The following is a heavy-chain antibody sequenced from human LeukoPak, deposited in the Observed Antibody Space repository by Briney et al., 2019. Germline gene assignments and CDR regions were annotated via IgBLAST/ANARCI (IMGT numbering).Heavy chain of an antibody. V-gene: IGHV4-34*01. D-gene: IGHD5-18*01. J-gene: IGHJ6*02. CDR1: GGSFSGYY. CDR2: INHSGST. Sequence: SETLSLTCAVYGGSFSGYYWSWIRQPPGKGLEWIGEINHSGSTNYNPSLKSRVTISVDTSKNQFSLKLSSVTAADTAVYYCARSPGYSSFRYGMDVWGQGTTVTVSS. CDR3: ARSPGYSSFRYGMDV.